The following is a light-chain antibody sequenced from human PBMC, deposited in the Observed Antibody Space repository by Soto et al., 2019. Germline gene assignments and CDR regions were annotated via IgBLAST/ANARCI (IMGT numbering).Light chain of an antibody. Sequence: DIVMTQSPDPLAVSLGERATINCKSSQNVLYISNNKNYLAWYQQKPGQPPKLLIYWASTRESGVPDRFSGSGSGTDFTLTISSLRAEDVAVYYCQQYYSPPSTFGGGTRVEIK. V-gene: IGKV4-1*01. CDR2: WAS. CDR3: QQYYSPPST. CDR1: QNVLYISNNKNY. J-gene: IGKJ4*01.